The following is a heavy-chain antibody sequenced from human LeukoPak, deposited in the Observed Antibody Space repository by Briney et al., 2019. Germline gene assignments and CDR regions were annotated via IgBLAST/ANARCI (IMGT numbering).Heavy chain of an antibody. CDR3: ASTYSGYEY. D-gene: IGHD5-12*01. Sequence: XXKAXGGTFSSYSIXWGRQGPGQGMEWMGRIIPILDIPNYAQKFQGTVTITADKSTSTAYMELSTLRSEDTAVYYCASTYSGYEYWGQGTLVTVSS. J-gene: IGHJ4*02. CDR2: IIPILDIP. V-gene: IGHV1-69*02. CDR1: GGTFSSYS.